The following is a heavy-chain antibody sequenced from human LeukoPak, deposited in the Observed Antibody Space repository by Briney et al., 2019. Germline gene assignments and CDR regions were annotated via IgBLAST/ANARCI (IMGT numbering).Heavy chain of an antibody. D-gene: IGHD3-16*02. CDR3: ARWYMITFGGVIVNPVGNDAFDI. J-gene: IGHJ3*02. Sequence: PGGSLRLSCAASGLTFSSYARSWFRQAPGKGLEWVSPISGSGGSTYYADTVKGRFTISRDNSENTLYLQMNSLRAEDTAVYYCARWYMITFGGVIVNPVGNDAFDIWGQGTMVTVSS. CDR1: GLTFSSYA. CDR2: ISGSGGST. V-gene: IGHV3-23*01.